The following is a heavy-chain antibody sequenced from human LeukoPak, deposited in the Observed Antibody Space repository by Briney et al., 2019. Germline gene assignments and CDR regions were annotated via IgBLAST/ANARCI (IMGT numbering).Heavy chain of an antibody. V-gene: IGHV4-59*01. J-gene: IGHJ4*02. CDR3: AGGGGDYSGSYFDY. CDR1: GGSISSYY. Sequence: SETLSLTCTVSGGSISSYYWSWIRQPPGKGLEWIGYIYYSGSTNYNPSLKSRVTISVGTSKNQFSLKLSSVTAADTAVYYCAGGGGDYSGSYFDYWGQGTLVTVSS. D-gene: IGHD1-26*01. CDR2: IYYSGST.